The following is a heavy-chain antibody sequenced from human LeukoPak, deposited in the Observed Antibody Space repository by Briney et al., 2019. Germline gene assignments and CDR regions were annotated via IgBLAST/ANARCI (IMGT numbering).Heavy chain of an antibody. J-gene: IGHJ3*02. Sequence: PSETLSLTSAVYGGSFSGYYWSWIRQPPGKGLEWIGEINHSGSTNYNPSLKSRVTISVDTSKKQFSLKLSAVTAADTAVYYCARHTIFRVVKDFFDIWGQGTMVTVSS. CDR3: ARHTIFRVVKDFFDI. D-gene: IGHD3-3*01. CDR1: GGSFSGYY. V-gene: IGHV4-34*01. CDR2: INHSGST.